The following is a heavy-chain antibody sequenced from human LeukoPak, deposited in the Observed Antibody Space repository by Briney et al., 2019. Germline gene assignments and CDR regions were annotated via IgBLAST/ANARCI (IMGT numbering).Heavy chain of an antibody. CDR1: RFTFSSSD. CDR2: ISYDGSNK. CDR3: TKEGINGDFDY. V-gene: IGHV3-30*18. D-gene: IGHD4-17*01. Sequence: GRSLRLSCAVSRFTFSSSDIQCVRQAPGKGLEWVTVISYDGSNKYYGDSVKGRFTISRDNSKNTLYLRMSSLRAEDTAVSYCTKEGINGDFDYWGQGTLVTVSS. J-gene: IGHJ4*02.